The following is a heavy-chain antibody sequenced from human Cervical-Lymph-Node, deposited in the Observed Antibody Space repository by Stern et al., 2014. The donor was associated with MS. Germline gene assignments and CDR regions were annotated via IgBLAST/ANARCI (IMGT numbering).Heavy chain of an antibody. CDR2: INPNSAAT. V-gene: IGHV1-8*01. J-gene: IGHJ3*02. Sequence: QVQLLQPGAEVKKPGASVKVACKASGYPFTGYDITWVRQATGQGLEWMGWINPNSAATGNAQKFQGRVSMARDTSTDTVYMELNSLASEDTGVYYCARRKTGWTGTTLFDVFDTWGQGTVVTVSS. CDR3: ARRKTGWTGTTLFDVFDT. D-gene: IGHD1/OR15-1a*01. CDR1: GYPFTGYD.